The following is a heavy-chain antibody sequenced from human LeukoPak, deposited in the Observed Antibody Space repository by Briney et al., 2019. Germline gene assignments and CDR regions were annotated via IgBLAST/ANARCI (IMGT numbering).Heavy chain of an antibody. CDR3: ARDTIKPAYDILTGSLIGASN. J-gene: IGHJ4*02. V-gene: IGHV4-39*07. CDR2: ISYSGTT. Sequence: SETLSLTCTVSGGSISSSGYFWGWIRQPPGKGLEWIGSISYSGTTYYNPSLKSRVTISVDTSKNQFSLKLSSVTAADTAVYYCARDTIKPAYDILTGSLIGASNWGQGTLVTVSS. D-gene: IGHD3-9*01. CDR1: GGSISSSGYF.